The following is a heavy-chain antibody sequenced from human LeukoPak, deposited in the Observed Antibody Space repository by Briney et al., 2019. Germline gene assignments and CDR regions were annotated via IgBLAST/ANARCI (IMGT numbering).Heavy chain of an antibody. J-gene: IGHJ4*02. CDR1: GFTFSSYA. CDR2: ISSNGGST. CDR3: ARGGSYTEYYFDY. D-gene: IGHD1-26*01. V-gene: IGHV3-64*01. Sequence: PGGSLRLSCAASGFTFSSYAMHWVRQAPGKGLEYVSAISSNGGSTYYANSVKGRFTISRDNSKNTLYLQMGSLRAEDMAVYYCARGGSYTEYYFDYWGQGTLVTASS.